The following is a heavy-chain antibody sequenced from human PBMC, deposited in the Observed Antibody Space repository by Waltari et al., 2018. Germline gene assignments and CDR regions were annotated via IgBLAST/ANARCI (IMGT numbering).Heavy chain of an antibody. CDR3: ARGGYCSGGSCHSGGYYYYYMDV. J-gene: IGHJ6*03. D-gene: IGHD2-15*01. V-gene: IGHV4-34*01. Sequence: QVQLQQWGAGLLKPSETLSLTCAVYGGSFSGYYWSWIRQPPGKGLDWIGEFNHSGSTNYNPSLKSRVTISVDTSKNQFSLKLSSVTAADTAVYYCARGGYCSGGSCHSGGYYYYYMDVWGKGTTVTVSS. CDR2: FNHSGST. CDR1: GGSFSGYY.